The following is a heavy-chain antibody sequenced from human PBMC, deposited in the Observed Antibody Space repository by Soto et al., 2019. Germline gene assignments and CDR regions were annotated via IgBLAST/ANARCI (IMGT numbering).Heavy chain of an antibody. Sequence: QVQLVQCGAEVKKPGASVKVSCKASGYTFTSYGISWVRQAPGQGRAWMGWISAYNGNTNYAQKLQGRVTMTTDTSTSTAYMELRSLRSDDTAVYYCARAPPVTMFRGAQPGLDYWGQGTLVTVSS. CDR2: ISAYNGNT. J-gene: IGHJ4*02. CDR3: ARAPPVTMFRGAQPGLDY. D-gene: IGHD3-10*01. V-gene: IGHV1-18*01. CDR1: GYTFTSYG.